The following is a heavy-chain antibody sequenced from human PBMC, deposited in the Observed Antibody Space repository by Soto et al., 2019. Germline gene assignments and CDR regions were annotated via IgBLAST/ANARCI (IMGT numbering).Heavy chain of an antibody. Sequence: GLEWIGEINHSGSTNYNPSLKSRVTISVDTSKNQFSLKLSSVTAADTAVYYCARQALKIEGQNWFDPWGQGTLVTVSS. J-gene: IGHJ5*02. CDR2: INHSGST. V-gene: IGHV4-34*01. D-gene: IGHD3-22*01. CDR3: ARQALKIEGQNWFDP.